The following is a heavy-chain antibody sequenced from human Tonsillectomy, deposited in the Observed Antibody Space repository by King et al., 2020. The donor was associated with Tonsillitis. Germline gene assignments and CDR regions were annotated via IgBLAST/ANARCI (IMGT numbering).Heavy chain of an antibody. CDR2: IIPFLGIA. Sequence: QLVQSGAEVRKTGSSVKVSCKASGGTFSSYAINWVRQAPGQGVEWMGRIIPFLGIANYAQKFQGRVTITADRSTSTAFMELSSLTSEETAMYYCARSLAAKNCFDPWGQGTLVTVSS. V-gene: IGHV1-69*09. CDR1: GGTFSSYA. D-gene: IGHD6-6*01. J-gene: IGHJ5*02. CDR3: ARSLAAKNCFDP.